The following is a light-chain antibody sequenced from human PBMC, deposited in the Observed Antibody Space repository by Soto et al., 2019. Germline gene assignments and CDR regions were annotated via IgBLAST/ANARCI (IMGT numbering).Light chain of an antibody. CDR1: QSVDRY. CDR3: QQRSNWPIT. V-gene: IGKV3-11*01. CDR2: GAS. J-gene: IGKJ5*01. Sequence: EIVLTQSPASLSLSPGERATLSCRASQSVDRYLVWYQQKPGQAPRLLIFGASNRATGIPARFSGSGSGTDFTLTISSLEPEDFAVYYCQQRSNWPITFGQGTRLEI.